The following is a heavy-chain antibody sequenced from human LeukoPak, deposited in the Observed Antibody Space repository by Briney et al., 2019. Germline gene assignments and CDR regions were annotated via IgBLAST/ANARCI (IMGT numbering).Heavy chain of an antibody. CDR1: GGSISSSNW. CDR3: ARSYSSSPGFDY. D-gene: IGHD6-13*01. J-gene: IGHJ4*02. Sequence: SGTLSLTCAVSGGSISSSNWWSWVRQPPGKGLQWIGEIYHSGSTNYNPSLKSRVTISVDKSKNQLSLKLSSVTAADTAVYYCARSYSSSPGFDYWGQGTLVTVSS. V-gene: IGHV4-4*02. CDR2: IYHSGST.